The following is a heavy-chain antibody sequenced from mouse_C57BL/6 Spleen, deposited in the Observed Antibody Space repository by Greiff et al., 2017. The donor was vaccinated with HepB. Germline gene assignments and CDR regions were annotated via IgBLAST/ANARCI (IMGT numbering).Heavy chain of an antibody. J-gene: IGHJ1*03. CDR3: VRESYYGSSWYFDV. D-gene: IGHD1-1*01. Sequence: DVQLVESGGGLVQPKGSLKLSCAASGFTFNTYAMHWVRQAPGKGLEWVARIRSKSSNYATYYADSVKDRFTISRDDSQSMLYLQMNNLKTEDTAMYYCVRESYYGSSWYFDVWGTGTTVTVSS. V-gene: IGHV10-3*01. CDR1: GFTFNTYA. CDR2: IRSKSSNYAT.